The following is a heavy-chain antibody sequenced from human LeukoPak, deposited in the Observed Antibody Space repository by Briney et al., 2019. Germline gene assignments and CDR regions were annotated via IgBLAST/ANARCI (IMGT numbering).Heavy chain of an antibody. D-gene: IGHD6-13*01. CDR1: GYTLTGYY. CDR3: ASSSSWYKPFDY. CDR2: INPNSGGT. V-gene: IGHV1-2*02. J-gene: IGHJ4*02. Sequence: ASVKVTCKASGYTLTGYYMHWVRQAPGQGLEWMGWINPNSGGTNYAQKFQGRVTMTRDTSISTAYMELSRLRSDDTAVYYCASSSSWYKPFDYWGQGTLVTVSS.